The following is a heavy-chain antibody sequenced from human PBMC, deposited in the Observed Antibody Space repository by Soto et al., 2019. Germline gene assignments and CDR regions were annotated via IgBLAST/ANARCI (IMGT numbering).Heavy chain of an antibody. V-gene: IGHV3-30-3*01. CDR2: ISYDGSNK. J-gene: IGHJ4*02. CDR3: ARDKGIGIAAAGTSGYFDY. CDR1: GFTFSSYA. D-gene: IGHD6-13*01. Sequence: GGSLRLSCAASGFTFSSYAMHWVRQAPGKGLEWVAVISYDGSNKYYADSVKGRFTISRDNSKNTLYLQMNSLRAEDTAVYYCARDKGIGIAAAGTSGYFDYWGQGTLVTVSS.